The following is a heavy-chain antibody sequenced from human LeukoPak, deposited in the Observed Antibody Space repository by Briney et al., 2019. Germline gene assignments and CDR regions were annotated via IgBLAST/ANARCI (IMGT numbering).Heavy chain of an antibody. V-gene: IGHV3-48*02. CDR3: ARGTILTGYRYYFDY. Sequence: GGSLRLSCAASGFTFSSYSMNWVRQAPGKGLEWVSYISSSSSTIYYADSVKGRFTISRDNAKNSLYLQMNSLRDEDTAVYYCARGTILTGYRYYFDYWGQGTLVTVSS. CDR1: GFTFSSYS. J-gene: IGHJ4*02. CDR2: ISSSSSTI. D-gene: IGHD3-9*01.